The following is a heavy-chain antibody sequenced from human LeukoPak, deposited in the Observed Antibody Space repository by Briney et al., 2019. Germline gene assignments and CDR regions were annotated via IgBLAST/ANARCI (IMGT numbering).Heavy chain of an antibody. Sequence: GGSLRLSCAASGFTFSSYEMNWVRQAPGKGLEWVSYISSSGSTIYYADSVKGRFTISRDNAKNSLHLQMNSLRAEDTAVYYCAKGIPGAAFDIWGQGTMVTVSS. V-gene: IGHV3-48*03. CDR1: GFTFSSYE. CDR2: ISSSGSTI. D-gene: IGHD2-21*01. CDR3: AKGIPGAAFDI. J-gene: IGHJ3*02.